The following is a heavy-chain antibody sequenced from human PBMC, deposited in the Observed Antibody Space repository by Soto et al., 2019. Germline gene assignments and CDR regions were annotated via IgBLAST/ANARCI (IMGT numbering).Heavy chain of an antibody. V-gene: IGHV3-11*01. CDR2: ISSSGSTI. CDR1: GFTCSDYY. J-gene: IGHJ4*02. Sequence: GGSLRLSCAASGFTCSDYYMSWIRQAPGKGLEWVSYISSSGSTIYYADSVKGRFTISRDNAKNSLYLQMNSLRAEDTAVYYCAQRGIYSSETRLDYWGTGALVTVSS. CDR3: AQRGIYSSETRLDY. D-gene: IGHD6-19*01.